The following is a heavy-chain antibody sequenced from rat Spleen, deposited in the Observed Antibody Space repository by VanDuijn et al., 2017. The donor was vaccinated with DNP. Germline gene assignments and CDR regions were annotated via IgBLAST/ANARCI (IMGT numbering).Heavy chain of an antibody. D-gene: IGHD1-11*01. Sequence: QVQVKESGPGLVQPSETLSLTCTVSGFSLPNYSVHWVRQHSGKSLEWMGRMWSNGDTSYNSAFTSRLSISRDTSKSQVFLKMNSLQTEDTGTYYCARGRSSLDNWGQGVMVTVSS. J-gene: IGHJ2*01. CDR1: GFSLPNYS. CDR2: MWSNGDT. V-gene: IGHV2S18*01. CDR3: ARGRSSLDN.